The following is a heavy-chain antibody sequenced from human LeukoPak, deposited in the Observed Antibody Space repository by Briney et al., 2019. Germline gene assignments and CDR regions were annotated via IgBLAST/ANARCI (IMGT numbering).Heavy chain of an antibody. D-gene: IGHD6-6*01. CDR1: GYTFTGYY. Sequence: ASVKVSCKASGYTFTGYYMHWVRQAPGQGLEWMGWINPNSGDTNYAQKFQGRVTMTRDTSISTAYVELTSLRSDDTAVYYCAKARSRSSASSDYWGQGTLVTVSS. J-gene: IGHJ4*02. CDR2: INPNSGDT. V-gene: IGHV1-2*02. CDR3: AKARSRSSASSDY.